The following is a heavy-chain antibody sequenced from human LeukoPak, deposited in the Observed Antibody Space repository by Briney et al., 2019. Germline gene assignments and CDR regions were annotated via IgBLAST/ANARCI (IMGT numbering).Heavy chain of an antibody. J-gene: IGHJ6*04. CDR2: ISYDGSNK. V-gene: IGHV3-30*04. CDR3: AGHYYYYYGMDV. Sequence: GGSLRLSCAASGFTFSSYAMHWVRQAPGKGLEWVAVISYDGSNKYYADSVKGRFTISRDNSKNTLYLQMNSLRAEDTAVYYCAGHYYYYYGMDVWGKGPTVTVSS. CDR1: GFTFSSYA.